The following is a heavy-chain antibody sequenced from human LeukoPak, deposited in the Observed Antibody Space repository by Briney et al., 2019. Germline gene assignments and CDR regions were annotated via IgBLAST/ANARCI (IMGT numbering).Heavy chain of an antibody. CDR1: GGSISSSSYY. CDR2: IYYSGST. D-gene: IGHD6-13*01. J-gene: IGHJ5*02. V-gene: IGHV4-39*01. CDR3: ARQSGGSSWDSRPNWFDP. Sequence: PSETLSLTCTVSGGSISSSSYYWGWIRQPPGKGLEWIGSIYYSGSTYYNPSLKSRVTISVDTSKNQFSLKLGSVTAADTAVYYCARQSGGSSWDSRPNWFDPWGQGTLVTVSS.